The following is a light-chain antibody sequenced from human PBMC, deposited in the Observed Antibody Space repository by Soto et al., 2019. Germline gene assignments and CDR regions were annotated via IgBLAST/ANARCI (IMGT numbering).Light chain of an antibody. CDR2: AAS. CDR3: QQSYSTPGIT. J-gene: IGKJ5*01. V-gene: IGKV1-9*01. CDR1: QGISSH. Sequence: DIQLTQSPSFLSASVGDRVTITCRASQGISSHLAWYQQKPGKAPKLLIYAASTLQSGVPSRFSGSGSGTEFTLTISSLQPEDFATYYCQQSYSTPGITFGQGTRLEIK.